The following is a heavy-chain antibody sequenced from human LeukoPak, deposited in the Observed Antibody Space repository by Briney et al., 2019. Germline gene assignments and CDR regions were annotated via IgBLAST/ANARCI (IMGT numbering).Heavy chain of an antibody. V-gene: IGHV1-8*01. J-gene: IGHJ4*02. Sequence: GASVKVSCKASGYTFTSYDINRVRQATGQGLEWMGWMNPNSGNTGYAQKFQGRVTMTRNTSISTAYMELSSLRSEDTAVYYCARALDYGDYYFDYWGQGTLVTVSS. CDR1: GYTFTSYD. CDR3: ARALDYGDYYFDY. CDR2: MNPNSGNT. D-gene: IGHD4-17*01.